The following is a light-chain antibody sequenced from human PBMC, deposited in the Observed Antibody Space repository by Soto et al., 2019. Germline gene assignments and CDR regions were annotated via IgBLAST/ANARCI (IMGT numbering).Light chain of an antibody. Sequence: EIVLTPSPATLSLSTGERATLSCRASQSVSSYLAWYQQKPGQAPRLLIYDASNKATGIPARFSGSGSGTDFTLTISSLKPENFAVYYCQQRSNWPRTFGQGTKV. J-gene: IGKJ1*01. CDR2: DAS. V-gene: IGKV3-11*01. CDR1: QSVSSY. CDR3: QQRSNWPRT.